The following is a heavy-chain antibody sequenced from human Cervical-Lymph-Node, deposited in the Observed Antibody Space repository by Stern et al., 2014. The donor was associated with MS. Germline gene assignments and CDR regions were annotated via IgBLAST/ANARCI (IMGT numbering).Heavy chain of an antibody. CDR3: SRDADGYSLVFGY. V-gene: IGHV4-30-4*01. CDR1: GGSISSGESY. Sequence: VQLEESGPGLVKPSQTLSLTCTVTGGSISSGESYWSWIRQSPGKGLEWMGYIHNSGTTYYNPSLKSRVTISVDTSKNQFSLKLRSLTAADTAVYYCSRDADGYSLVFGYWGRGTLVTVSS. CDR2: IHNSGTT. D-gene: IGHD5-24*01. J-gene: IGHJ4*02.